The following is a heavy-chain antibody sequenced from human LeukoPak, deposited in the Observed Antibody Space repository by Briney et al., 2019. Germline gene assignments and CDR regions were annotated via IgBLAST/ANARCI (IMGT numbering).Heavy chain of an antibody. J-gene: IGHJ3*02. V-gene: IGHV1-69*01. CDR3: ARKYSGYDSYAFDI. CDR2: IIPIFGTA. D-gene: IGHD5-12*01. CDR1: GGTFSSYA. Sequence: ASVKVSCKASGGTFSSYAISWVRQAPGQGLEWMGGIIPIFGTANYAQKFQDRVTITADESTSTAYMELSSLRSEDTAVYYCARKYSGYDSYAFDIWGQGTMVTVSS.